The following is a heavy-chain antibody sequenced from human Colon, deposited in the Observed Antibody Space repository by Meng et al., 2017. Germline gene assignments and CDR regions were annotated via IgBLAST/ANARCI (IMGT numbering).Heavy chain of an antibody. Sequence: QGLLQVSGPGLVQTSGTLSLTCTVSGGSISSNNWWSGVRQSPGRGLEWIGEIYQSGRTNYSPSLKSRVTISLDKSKNQFSLKVSYMTAAETAVYFCARVPTTVDPFESWGQGTLVTVSS. D-gene: IGHD4-23*01. J-gene: IGHJ4*02. CDR1: GGSISSNNW. CDR3: ARVPTTVDPFES. V-gene: IGHV4-4*02. CDR2: IYQSGRT.